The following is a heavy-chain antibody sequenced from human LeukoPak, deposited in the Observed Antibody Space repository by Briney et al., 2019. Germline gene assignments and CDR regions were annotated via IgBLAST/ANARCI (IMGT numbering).Heavy chain of an antibody. CDR1: GYTFTSYW. V-gene: IGHV5-51*01. CDR3: ARHSGSSVYNWFDP. CDR2: IYPGDSDT. Sequence: GESLKISCKGSGYTFTSYWIAWVRQMPGKGLEWMGIIYPGDSDTRYSPSFQGQVTISADKSIITAYLQWSSLKASDTAMYYCARHSGSSVYNWFDPWGQGTLVTVSS. D-gene: IGHD6-6*01. J-gene: IGHJ5*02.